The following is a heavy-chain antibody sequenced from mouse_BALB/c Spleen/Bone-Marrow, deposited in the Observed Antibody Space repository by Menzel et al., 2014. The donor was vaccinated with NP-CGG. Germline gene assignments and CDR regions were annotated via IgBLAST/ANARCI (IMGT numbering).Heavy chain of an antibody. D-gene: IGHD2-4*01. CDR2: IDPAYGNT. Sequence: EVQLQESGAELVKPGASVKLSCTASGFSIKDTYMHWVKQRPEQGLEWIGRIDPAYGNTKYDPKFQGKATITADTSSNTAYLQLSSLTSEDTAVYYCANYDYGWYFDVWGAGTTVTVSS. CDR1: GFSIKDTY. V-gene: IGHV14-3*02. J-gene: IGHJ1*01. CDR3: ANYDYGWYFDV.